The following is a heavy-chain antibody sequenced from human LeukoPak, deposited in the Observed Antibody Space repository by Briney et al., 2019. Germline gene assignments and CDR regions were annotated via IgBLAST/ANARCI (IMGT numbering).Heavy chain of an antibody. J-gene: IGHJ4*02. CDR1: GFTFSSYA. CDR2: ISGSGGST. V-gene: IGHV3-23*01. Sequence: PGGSLRLSCAASGFTFSSYAMSWVRQAPGKGLEWVSAISGSGGSTYYADSVKGRFTISRDNSKNTLYLQMNSLRAEDTAVYYCAKDSAYSSGWFIFDYWGQGTLVTVSS. D-gene: IGHD6-19*01. CDR3: AKDSAYSSGWFIFDY.